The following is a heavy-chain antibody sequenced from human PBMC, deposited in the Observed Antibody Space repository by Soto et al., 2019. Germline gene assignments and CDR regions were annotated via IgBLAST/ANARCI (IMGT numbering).Heavy chain of an antibody. V-gene: IGHV4-59*01. CDR3: ARSYYGSGSYVPFDY. Sequence: SETLSLTCTVSGGSISSYYWSWIRQPPGKGLEWIGYIYYSGSTNYNPSLKSRVTISVDTSKNQFSLKLSSVTAADTAVYYCARSYYGSGSYVPFDYWGQGTLVTVSS. J-gene: IGHJ4*02. CDR1: GGSISSYY. CDR2: IYYSGST. D-gene: IGHD3-10*01.